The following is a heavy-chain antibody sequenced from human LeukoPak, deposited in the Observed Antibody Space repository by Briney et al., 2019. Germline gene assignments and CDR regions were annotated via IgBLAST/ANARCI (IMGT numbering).Heavy chain of an antibody. D-gene: IGHD3-3*02. CDR3: VALAR. V-gene: IGHV1-8*03. J-gene: IGHJ4*02. CDR1: GYSFINDD. CDR2: VTPDSGNT. Sequence: ASVNVSCKTSGYSFINDDINWVRQASGQGLEWMGYVTPDSGNTGYAQKFRGRITITSDTSKSTAYMDLSSLKSDDTAVYYCVALARWGQGTLVTVSS.